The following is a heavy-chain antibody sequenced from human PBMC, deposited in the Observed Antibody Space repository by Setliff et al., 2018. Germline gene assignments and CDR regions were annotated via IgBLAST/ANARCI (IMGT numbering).Heavy chain of an antibody. Sequence: GALVKVSCKASGYSFTLYAMRWMRQAPGQRLEWMGWMNIDNGKTEYSQEFQDRVTFTRDTFAETAYMELRSLTSDDMAVYYRARGYCDGIGCPAPLYYFDSWGQGTLVTVSS. D-gene: IGHD2-21*01. CDR1: GYSFTLYA. CDR2: MNIDNGKT. CDR3: ARGYCDGIGCPAPLYYFDS. J-gene: IGHJ4*02. V-gene: IGHV1-3*03.